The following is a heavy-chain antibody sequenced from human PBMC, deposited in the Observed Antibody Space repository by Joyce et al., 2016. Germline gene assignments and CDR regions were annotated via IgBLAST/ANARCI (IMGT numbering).Heavy chain of an antibody. CDR2: INSDGNNT. Sequence: EVHLVESGGGLVQPGGSLRLSCAASGFTFRSYWMHWVRQAPGKGLGWVSRINSDGNNTTYADSVKGRFTNSRDNAKNTVYLQMNSLRAEDTAVYYCARGKGTGFDPWGQGTLVTVSS. D-gene: IGHD1-1*01. CDR1: GFTFRSYW. J-gene: IGHJ5*02. CDR3: ARGKGTGFDP. V-gene: IGHV3-74*01.